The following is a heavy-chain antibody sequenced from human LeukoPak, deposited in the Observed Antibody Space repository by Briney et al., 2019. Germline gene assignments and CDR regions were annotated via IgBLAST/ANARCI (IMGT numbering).Heavy chain of an antibody. J-gene: IGHJ6*03. Sequence: GGSLRLSCAASGFTFSRYAMSWVRQAPGKGLEWVSAISGSDGSTYYADSAKGRFTISRDSSKNTLYLQKNSLRAEDTAVDYCAKGGSYFDILTGHYRPYYYMDVWGKGTTVTVSS. CDR1: GFTFSRYA. V-gene: IGHV3-23*01. D-gene: IGHD3-9*01. CDR3: AKGGSYFDILTGHYRPYYYMDV. CDR2: ISGSDGST.